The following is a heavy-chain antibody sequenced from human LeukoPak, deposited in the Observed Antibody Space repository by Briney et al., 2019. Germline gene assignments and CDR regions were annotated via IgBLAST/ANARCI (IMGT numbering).Heavy chain of an antibody. D-gene: IGHD6-19*01. Sequence: GGSLRLSCAASGFTVSSNYMSWVRQAPGKGLEWVSAISGSGGSTYYADSVKGRFTISRDNSKNTLYLQMNSLRAEDTAVYYCALIAVAGMRRYYFDYWGQGTLVTVSS. CDR1: GFTVSSNY. J-gene: IGHJ4*02. CDR3: ALIAVAGMRRYYFDY. V-gene: IGHV3-23*01. CDR2: ISGSGGST.